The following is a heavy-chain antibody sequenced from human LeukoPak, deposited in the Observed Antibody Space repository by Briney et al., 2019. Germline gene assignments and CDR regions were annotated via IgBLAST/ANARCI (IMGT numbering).Heavy chain of an antibody. CDR2: ISWNSGSI. CDR1: GFTFDDYA. CDR3: AKDMVAVPAATLDY. Sequence: GGSLRLSCAASGFTFDDYAMHWVRQAPGKGLEWVSGISWNSGSIGYADSVKGRFTISRDNAKNSLYLQMNSLRAEDTALYYCAKDMVAVPAATLDYWGQGTLVTVSS. J-gene: IGHJ4*02. D-gene: IGHD2-2*01. V-gene: IGHV3-9*01.